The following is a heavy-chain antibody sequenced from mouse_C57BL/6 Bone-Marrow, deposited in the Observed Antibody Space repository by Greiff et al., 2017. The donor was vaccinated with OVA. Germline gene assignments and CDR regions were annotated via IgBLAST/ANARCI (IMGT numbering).Heavy chain of an antibody. Sequence: QVQLQQSGPGLVQPSQSLSITCTVSGFSLTSYGVHWVRQSPGKGLEWLGVIWRGGSTDYNAAFMSRLSITKDNSKSQVFFKMNSLQADDTAIYYCAKNANYDGDYYAMDYWGQGTSVTVSS. D-gene: IGHD2-3*01. J-gene: IGHJ4*01. CDR1: GFSLTSYG. CDR3: AKNANYDGDYYAMDY. V-gene: IGHV2-5*01. CDR2: IWRGGST.